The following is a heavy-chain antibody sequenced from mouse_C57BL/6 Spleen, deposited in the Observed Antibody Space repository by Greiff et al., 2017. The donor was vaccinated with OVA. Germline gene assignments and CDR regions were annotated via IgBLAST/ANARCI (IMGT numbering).Heavy chain of an antibody. J-gene: IGHJ2*01. CDR3: RDYFDY. CDR1: YTFTDYYM. V-gene: IGHV1-83*01. Sequence: VQLQQSGPELEKPGASVKMSCKASGYTFTDYYMHWVKQKPGKGLEWIGEIYPGSGNTYYNEKFKGKATLTADTSSSTAYMQLSSLTSEDSAVYFCARDYFDYWGQGTTLTVSS. CDR2: YPGSGNTY.